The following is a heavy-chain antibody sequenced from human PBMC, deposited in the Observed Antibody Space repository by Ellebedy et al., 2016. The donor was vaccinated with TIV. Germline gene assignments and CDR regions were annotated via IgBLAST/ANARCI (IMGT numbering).Heavy chain of an antibody. CDR3: ARSSRAVAGRGGWFDP. D-gene: IGHD6-19*01. J-gene: IGHJ5*02. CDR1: GYTFTSYG. V-gene: IGHV1-18*01. Sequence: AASVKVSCKASGYTFTSYGISWVRQAPGQGLEWMGWISAYNGNTNYAQKLQGRVTMTTDTSTSTAYMELRSLRSDDTAVYYCARSSRAVAGRGGWFDPWGQGTLVTVSS. CDR2: ISAYNGNT.